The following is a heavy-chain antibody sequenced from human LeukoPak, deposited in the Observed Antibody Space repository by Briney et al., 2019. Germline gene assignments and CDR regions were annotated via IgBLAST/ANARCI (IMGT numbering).Heavy chain of an antibody. V-gene: IGHV4-59*01. CDR1: GGFYSNDY. CDR3: AREGGTVTTYNWFDP. J-gene: IGHJ5*02. CDR2: IYYSGST. Sequence: PSETLSLTCAVTGGFYSNDYWCSWIRQPPGKGLEWIGYIYYSGSTNYNPSLKSRVTISVDTSKNQFSLKLSSVTAADTAVYYCAREGGTVTTYNWFDPWGQGTLVTVSS. D-gene: IGHD4-11*01.